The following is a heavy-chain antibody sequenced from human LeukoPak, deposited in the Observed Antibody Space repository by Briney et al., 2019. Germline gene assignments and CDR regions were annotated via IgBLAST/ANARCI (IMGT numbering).Heavy chain of an antibody. J-gene: IGHJ5*02. Sequence: GGSLRLSCAASGFTFNDYYMSWIRQAPGKGLEWLSYINIGGTNTHYADSVKGRFTISRDNAKKSLYLEMNNLRAEDTAVYSTDGAGFDTRGQGVLVTVSS. V-gene: IGHV3-11*01. CDR3: DGAGFDT. CDR2: INIGGTNT. D-gene: IGHD5-24*01. CDR1: GFTFNDYY.